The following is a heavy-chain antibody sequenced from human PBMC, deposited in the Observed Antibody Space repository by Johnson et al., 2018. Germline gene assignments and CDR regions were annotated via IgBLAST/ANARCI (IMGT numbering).Heavy chain of an antibody. J-gene: IGHJ6*03. D-gene: IGHD3-22*01. Sequence: EVQLVESGAGVKKPGESLKISCKGSGYSFTHYWIGWVRQMPGKGLEWMGIIYPGDSDTRYSPSFQGQVTISADKSLSTAYLQWSSLKASDTAMYYCARHAKVNYYDSSGRHYYYHYMDVWGKGTTVTVSS. CDR1: GYSFTHYW. V-gene: IGHV5-51*01. CDR2: IYPGDSDT. CDR3: ARHAKVNYYDSSGRHYYYHYMDV.